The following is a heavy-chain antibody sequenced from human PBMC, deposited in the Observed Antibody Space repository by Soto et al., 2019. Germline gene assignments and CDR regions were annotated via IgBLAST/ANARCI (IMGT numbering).Heavy chain of an antibody. V-gene: IGHV3-23*01. CDR2: ISGSGGST. CDR1: GFTFSSYA. J-gene: IGHJ4*02. CDR3: AKVRYYDSSGLDY. Sequence: GSLRLSCAASGFTFSSYAMSWVRQAPGKGLEWVSAISGSGGSTYYADSVKGRFTISRDNSKNTPYLQMNSLRAEDTAVYYCAKVRYYDSSGLDYWGQGTLVTVSS. D-gene: IGHD3-22*01.